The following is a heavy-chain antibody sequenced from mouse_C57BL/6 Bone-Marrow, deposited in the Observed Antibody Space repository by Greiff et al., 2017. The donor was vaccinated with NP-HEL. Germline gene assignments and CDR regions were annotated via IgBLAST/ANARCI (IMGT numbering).Heavy chain of an antibody. Sequence: EVKLMESGGDLVKPGGSLKLSCAASGFTFSSYGMSWVRQTPDKRLEWVATISSGGSYTYYPDSVKGRFNISRDNAKNTLYLQMSSLKSEDTAMYYCARRLYYYGSSPWGQGTTLTVSS. D-gene: IGHD1-1*01. CDR2: ISSGGSYT. CDR3: ARRLYYYGSSP. J-gene: IGHJ2*01. V-gene: IGHV5-6*02. CDR1: GFTFSSYG.